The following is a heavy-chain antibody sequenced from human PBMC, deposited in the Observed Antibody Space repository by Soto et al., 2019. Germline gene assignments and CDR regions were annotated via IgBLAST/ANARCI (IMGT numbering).Heavy chain of an antibody. CDR2: IFPSDSDT. CDR3: ATPGGFGMDV. CDR1: GYGFSTHW. D-gene: IGHD5-12*01. Sequence: ESLKISCKASGYGFSTHWIGWVRQMPGKGLEWMGIIFPSDSDTRYTPSFQGQVTISADKSINTAYLQWNSLKASDTAMYYCATPGGFGMDVWGQGTPVTLS. J-gene: IGHJ6*02. V-gene: IGHV5-51*01.